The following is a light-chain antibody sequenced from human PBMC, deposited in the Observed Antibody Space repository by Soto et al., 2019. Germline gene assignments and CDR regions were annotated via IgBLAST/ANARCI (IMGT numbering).Light chain of an antibody. CDR3: QQRSNWLPYT. CDR1: QSVSSY. V-gene: IGKV3-11*01. Sequence: EIVLTQSPATLSLSPGERATLSCRASQSVSSYLAWYQQKPGQAPRLLIYDASNRATGIPARFSGSGSGTDLTLTISSLEPEDFAVYYCQQRSNWLPYTFGQGTKLEIK. J-gene: IGKJ2*01. CDR2: DAS.